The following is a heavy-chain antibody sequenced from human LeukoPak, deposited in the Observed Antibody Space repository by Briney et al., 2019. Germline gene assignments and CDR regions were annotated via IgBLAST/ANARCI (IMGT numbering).Heavy chain of an antibody. CDR1: GASFSGYY. V-gene: IGHV4-34*01. Sequence: PSETLSLTCVVYGASFSGYYWSWIRQPPGKGLEWIGEISHSGNTNYNPSLKSRVTISVDPSKNQFSLKLSSVTAADTAVYYCARSRQIFGVAENWFDPWGQGTLVTVSS. CDR2: ISHSGNT. CDR3: ARSRQIFGVAENWFDP. J-gene: IGHJ5*02. D-gene: IGHD3-3*01.